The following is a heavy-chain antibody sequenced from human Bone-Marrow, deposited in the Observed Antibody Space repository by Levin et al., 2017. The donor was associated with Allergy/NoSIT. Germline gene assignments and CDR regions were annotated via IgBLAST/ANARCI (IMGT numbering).Heavy chain of an antibody. D-gene: IGHD3-16*01. CDR1: GFTFSSHG. CDR3: ARFRGAYYLDN. J-gene: IGHJ4*02. V-gene: IGHV3-33*01. CDR2: IQYDGSNE. Sequence: GSLRLSCVSSGFTFSSHGMYWVRQAPGKGLEWVSVIQYDGSNENYADSVKGRFTISRDNSKNTLYLQMNSLRVEDTAVYYCARFRGAYYLDNWGQGTLVTVSS.